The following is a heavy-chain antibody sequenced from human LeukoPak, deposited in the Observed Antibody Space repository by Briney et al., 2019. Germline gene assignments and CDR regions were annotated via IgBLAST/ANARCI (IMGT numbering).Heavy chain of an antibody. CDR1: GGSISSYY. CDR2: IYTSGST. J-gene: IGHJ4*02. V-gene: IGHV4-4*07. Sequence: SETLSLTCTVSGGSISSYYWSWIRQPAGKGLEWIARIYTSGSTNYNPSLKSRVTMSVDTSKNQFSLKLSSVTAADTAVYYCARGEYSSSPFDYWGQGTLVTVSS. D-gene: IGHD6-13*01. CDR3: ARGEYSSSPFDY.